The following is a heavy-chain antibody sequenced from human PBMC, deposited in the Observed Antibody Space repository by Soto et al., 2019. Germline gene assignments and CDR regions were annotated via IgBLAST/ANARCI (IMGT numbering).Heavy chain of an antibody. CDR3: ARGLLWFGELKSRYFDY. Sequence: ASVKVYCKASGYTFTSYGISWVRQAPGQGLEWMGWISAYNGNTNYAQKLQGRVTMTTDTSTSTAYMELRSLRSDDTAVYYCARGLLWFGELKSRYFDYWGQGTLVTISS. V-gene: IGHV1-18*01. J-gene: IGHJ4*02. CDR1: GYTFTSYG. D-gene: IGHD3-10*01. CDR2: ISAYNGNT.